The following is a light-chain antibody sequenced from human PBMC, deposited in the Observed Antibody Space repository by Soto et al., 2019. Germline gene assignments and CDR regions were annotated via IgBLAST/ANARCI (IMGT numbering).Light chain of an antibody. J-gene: IGKJ3*01. CDR3: QQSYETPFT. Sequence: DIQMTQSPSSLSASVGDRVTITCRASQSIRNSLNWYQQKPGKAPKFLIFAASSLQSGVPSRFSGGGSGTDFTLTISSLQPEDFATYYCQQSYETPFTCGPGTKVDIK. CDR1: QSIRNS. V-gene: IGKV1-39*01. CDR2: AAS.